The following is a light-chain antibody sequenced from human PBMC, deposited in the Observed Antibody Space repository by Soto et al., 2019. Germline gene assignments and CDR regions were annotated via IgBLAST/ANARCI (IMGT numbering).Light chain of an antibody. CDR1: SSDVGSYNL. J-gene: IGLJ1*01. V-gene: IGLV2-23*02. Sequence: QSALTQPASVSGSRVQSITISCTGTSSDVGSYNLVSWYQQHPGKAPKLMIYEVSKRPSGVSNRFSGSKSGNTASLTISGLQAEDEADYYCCSYAGSSTPLIFGTGTKLTVL. CDR2: EVS. CDR3: CSYAGSSTPLI.